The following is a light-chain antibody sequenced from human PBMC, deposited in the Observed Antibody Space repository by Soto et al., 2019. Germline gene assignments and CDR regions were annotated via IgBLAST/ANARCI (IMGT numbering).Light chain of an antibody. J-gene: IGKJ1*01. CDR1: QSVSSSY. CDR2: GAS. V-gene: IGKV3-20*01. CDR3: QQYGSSSWT. Sequence: EIVLTQSPGTLSLSPGERATLSCRAGQSVSSSYLAWYQQKPGQAPRLLIYGASSRATGIPDRFSGSGSGTDFTLTISRLEPEDSAVYYCQQYGSSSWTFGQGTKVEIK.